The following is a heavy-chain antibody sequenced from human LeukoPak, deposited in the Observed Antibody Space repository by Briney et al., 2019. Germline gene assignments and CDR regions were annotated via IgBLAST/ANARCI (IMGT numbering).Heavy chain of an antibody. Sequence: GGSLRLSCAASGFTFSSYGMHWVRQAPGKGLEWVAVIWYDGSNKYYADSVKGRITISRDNSKNMLYLQMNSLRAEDTAVYYCARGSCSGGSCNHWFDPWGQGTLVTVSS. J-gene: IGHJ5*02. D-gene: IGHD2-15*01. V-gene: IGHV3-33*01. CDR2: IWYDGSNK. CDR3: ARGSCSGGSCNHWFDP. CDR1: GFTFSSYG.